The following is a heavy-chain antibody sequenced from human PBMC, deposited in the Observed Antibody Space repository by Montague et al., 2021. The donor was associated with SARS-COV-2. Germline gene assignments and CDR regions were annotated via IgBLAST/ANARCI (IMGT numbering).Heavy chain of an antibody. CDR3: VRLPYYDGLYGPPDF. Sequence: SETLSLTCTVSGVSVTDYYWSWIRQPPGKGLEWVGEVLYNKGTNFNPSLTSRVAISVDTSKNQFSLRLTSVTAADTAFYYCVRLPYYDGLYGPPDFWDQGTLVTGSS. J-gene: IGHJ4*02. CDR1: GVSVTDYY. V-gene: IGHV4-59*08. D-gene: IGHD3-16*01. CDR2: VLYNKGT.